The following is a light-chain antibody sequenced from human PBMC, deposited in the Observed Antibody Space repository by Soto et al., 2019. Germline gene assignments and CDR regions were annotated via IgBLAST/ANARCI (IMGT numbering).Light chain of an antibody. J-gene: IGKJ2*01. V-gene: IGKV4-1*01. CDR1: QSVLYNSNNKNY. CDR2: WAS. CDR3: QQYYSTPYT. Sequence: DIVMTQSPDSLAVSLGERATINCKSSQSVLYNSNNKNYLAWYQQKAGQPPKLLIYWASTRESGVPDRFSGSGSGTDFTLTICSLQAEDVAVYYCQQYYSTPYTFGQGTKLEIK.